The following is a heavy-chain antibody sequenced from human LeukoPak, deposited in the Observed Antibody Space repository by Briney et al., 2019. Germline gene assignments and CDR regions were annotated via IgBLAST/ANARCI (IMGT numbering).Heavy chain of an antibody. Sequence: SVKVSCKASGGTFSSYAISWVRQAPGRGLEWMGGIIPIFGTANYAQKFQGRVTITTDESTSTAYMELSSLRSEDTAVYYCARTLYNWNYNYYYYMDVWGKGTTVTVSS. J-gene: IGHJ6*03. CDR1: GGTFSSYA. CDR2: IIPIFGTA. CDR3: ARTLYNWNYNYYYYMDV. D-gene: IGHD1-20*01. V-gene: IGHV1-69*05.